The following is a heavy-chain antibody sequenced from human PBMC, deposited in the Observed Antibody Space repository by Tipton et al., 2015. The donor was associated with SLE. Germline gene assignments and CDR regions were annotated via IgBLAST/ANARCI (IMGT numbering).Heavy chain of an antibody. CDR2: ISATGGGT. Sequence: GSLRLSCEASGFTFSRFAMTWVRQAPGKGLEWVSSISATGGGTYYADSVKGRFTVSRDNSKNTLFLQVSGLRAEDTAVYYCAGSIVVVPPAPHYFYGMDVWGQGTTVTVSS. CDR3: AGSIVVVPPAPHYFYGMDV. J-gene: IGHJ6*02. CDR1: GFTFSRFA. V-gene: IGHV3-23*01. D-gene: IGHD2-2*01.